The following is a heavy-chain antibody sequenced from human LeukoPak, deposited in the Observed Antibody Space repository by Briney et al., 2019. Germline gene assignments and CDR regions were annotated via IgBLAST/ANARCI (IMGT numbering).Heavy chain of an antibody. J-gene: IGHJ4*02. D-gene: IGHD3-22*01. Sequence: PSETLSLTCTVSGGSISSSTYYWSWIRPPAGKGLEWIGHIYTSGSTNYDPSLKSRVTISVDTSKNQFSLRLSSVTAADTAVYYCARGQDYDSSLLPYYFDYWGQGTLVTVSS. CDR1: GGSISSSTYY. CDR3: ARGQDYDSSLLPYYFDY. V-gene: IGHV4-61*09. CDR2: IYTSGST.